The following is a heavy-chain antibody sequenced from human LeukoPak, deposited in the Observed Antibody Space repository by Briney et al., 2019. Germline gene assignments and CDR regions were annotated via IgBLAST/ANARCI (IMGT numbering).Heavy chain of an antibody. V-gene: IGHV1-46*01. CDR3: ARDQEAFDY. CDR2: IYPRDGNT. CDR1: GYSFTSNY. J-gene: IGHJ4*02. Sequence: ASVKVSCKASGYSFTSNYIHWVRQAPGQGLEWMGMIYPRDGNTSYAQKFQGRVTVTRDTSTSTVHMELSGLRSEDTAVYYCARDQEAFDYWGQGTLVTVSS.